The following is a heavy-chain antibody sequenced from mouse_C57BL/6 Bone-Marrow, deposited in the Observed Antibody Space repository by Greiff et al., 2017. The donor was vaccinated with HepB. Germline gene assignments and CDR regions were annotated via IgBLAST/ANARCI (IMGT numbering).Heavy chain of an antibody. D-gene: IGHD1-1*01. J-gene: IGHJ1*03. V-gene: IGHV7-3*01. CDR1: GFTFTDYY. Sequence: VQLKESGGGLVQPGGSLSLSCAASGFTFTDYYMSWVRQPPGKALEWLGFIRNKANGYTTEYSASVKGRFTISRDNSQSILYLQMNALRAEDSATYYCARSIPNYYGSSYGYFDVWGTGTTVTVSS. CDR3: ARSIPNYYGSSYGYFDV. CDR2: IRNKANGYTT.